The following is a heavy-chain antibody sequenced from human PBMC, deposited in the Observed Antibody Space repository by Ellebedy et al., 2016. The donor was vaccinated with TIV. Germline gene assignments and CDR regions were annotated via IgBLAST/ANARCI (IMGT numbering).Heavy chain of an antibody. CDR1: GGSFSGYD. V-gene: IGHV3-23*01. D-gene: IGHD3-3*01. CDR2: ISGNAGNT. J-gene: IGHJ4*02. CDR3: AKEGIFGIGS. Sequence: GGSLRLXCAVFGGSFSGYDWTWIRQAPGKGLEWVSSISGNAGNTHYAESVKGRFTISRDNSKNTLYLQMNNLRAGDTAIYYCAKEGIFGIGSWGQGSLVAVSS.